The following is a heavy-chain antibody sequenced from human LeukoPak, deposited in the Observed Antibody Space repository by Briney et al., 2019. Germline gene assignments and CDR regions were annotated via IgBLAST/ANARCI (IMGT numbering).Heavy chain of an antibody. V-gene: IGHV5-51*01. CDR3: ARSPWNSYDY. Sequence: GESLKISCKGSGYSFTSFWIGWVRQMPGKGLEWMGIVHPGDSDTRYSPSFEGQVTISVDKSISTAYLQWSSLKASDTAIYYCARSPWNSYDYWGQGTLVTVSS. D-gene: IGHD5-12*01. CDR2: VHPGDSDT. J-gene: IGHJ4*02. CDR1: GYSFTSFW.